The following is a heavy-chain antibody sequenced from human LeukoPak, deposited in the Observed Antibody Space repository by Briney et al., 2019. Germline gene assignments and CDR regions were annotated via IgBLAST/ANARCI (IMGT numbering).Heavy chain of an antibody. Sequence: ASVKVSCKASGYTFTSYYMHWVRQAPGQGLEWMGIINPSGGSTSYAQKFQGRVTMTRDTSTSTVYMELSSLISEDTAVYYCARDFWRGGYCSSTSCYGGYYGMDVWGQGTTVTVSS. V-gene: IGHV1-46*01. CDR1: GYTFTSYY. D-gene: IGHD2-2*01. CDR3: ARDFWRGGYCSSTSCYGGYYGMDV. CDR2: INPSGGST. J-gene: IGHJ6*02.